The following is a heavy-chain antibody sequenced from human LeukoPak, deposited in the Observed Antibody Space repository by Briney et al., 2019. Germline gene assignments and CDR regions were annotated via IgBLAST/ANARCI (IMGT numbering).Heavy chain of an antibody. CDR3: ARDWGTSSSWCFQQNWFDP. D-gene: IGHD6-13*01. J-gene: IGHJ5*02. V-gene: IGHV4-4*07. CDR2: IYTSGST. CDR1: GGSISSYY. Sequence: SETLSLTCTVSGGSISSYYWSWIRQPAGKGLEWIGRIYTSGSTNYNPSLKSPVTMPVDTSKNQFSLKLSSVTAADTAVYYCARDWGTSSSWCFQQNWFDPWGQGTLVTVSS.